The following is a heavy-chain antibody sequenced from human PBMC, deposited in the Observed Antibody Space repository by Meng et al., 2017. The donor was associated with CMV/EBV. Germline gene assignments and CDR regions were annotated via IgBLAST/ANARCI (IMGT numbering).Heavy chain of an antibody. J-gene: IGHJ4*02. CDR1: GGAISSYY. Sequence: SGGAISSYYGSWIRQPAGKGLEWIGRIYTSGSTNYNPSLKSRVTMSVDTSKNQFSLKLSSVTAADTAVYYCATDCSGGSCYEDLLLLWGQGTLVTVSS. CDR3: ATDCSGGSCYEDLLLL. D-gene: IGHD2-15*01. CDR2: IYTSGST. V-gene: IGHV4-4*07.